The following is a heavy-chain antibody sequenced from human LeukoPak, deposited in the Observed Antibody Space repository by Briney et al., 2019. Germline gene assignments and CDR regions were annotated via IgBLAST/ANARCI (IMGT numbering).Heavy chain of an antibody. CDR1: GYSISSGYY. D-gene: IGHD2-15*01. Sequence: KTSETLSLTCTVSGYSISSGYYWGWIRQPPGKGLEWIGSIYHSGSTYYNPSLKSRVTISVDTSKNQFSLKLSSVTAADTAVYYCAGSGSLFDYWGQGTLVTVSS. CDR2: IYHSGST. J-gene: IGHJ4*02. V-gene: IGHV4-38-2*02. CDR3: AGSGSLFDY.